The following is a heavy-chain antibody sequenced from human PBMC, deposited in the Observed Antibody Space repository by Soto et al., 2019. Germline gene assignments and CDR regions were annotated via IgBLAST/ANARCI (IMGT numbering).Heavy chain of an antibody. J-gene: IGHJ4*02. CDR3: ARGSTTEKVDS. CDR2: IYYSGST. Sequence: SETLSLTCTVSGGSISSGGYYWTWIRQHPGKGLEWIGHIYYSGSTYYNPSLKSRVTISADTSKNQFSLTLSSVTAADTAMYYCARGSTTEKVDSWGQGILVTVSS. CDR1: GGSISSGGYY. V-gene: IGHV4-31*03.